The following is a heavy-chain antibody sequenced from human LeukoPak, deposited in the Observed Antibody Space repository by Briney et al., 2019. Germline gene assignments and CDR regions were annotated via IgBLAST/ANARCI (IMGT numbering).Heavy chain of an antibody. CDR3: ARAGSTVIHY. Sequence: PSETLSLTCTVSGDSIGSYYWSWIRQPPGKGLEWIGYIYYSGSTYYNASLKSRVTISVDTSKNQFSLKLSSVTAADTAVYYCARAGSTVIHYWGQGTLVTVSS. CDR1: GDSIGSYY. J-gene: IGHJ4*02. D-gene: IGHD4-17*01. V-gene: IGHV4-59*01. CDR2: IYYSGST.